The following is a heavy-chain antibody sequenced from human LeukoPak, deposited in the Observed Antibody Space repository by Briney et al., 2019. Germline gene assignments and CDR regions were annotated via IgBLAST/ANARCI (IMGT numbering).Heavy chain of an antibody. V-gene: IGHV3-48*03. CDR3: ARGYSYGRNWYFDL. D-gene: IGHD5-18*01. Sequence: GGSLRLSCAASGFTFSSYEMNWVRQAPGKGLEWVSYISSSGSTIYYADSVKGRFTITRDNAKNSLYLQMNSLRAEDTALYYCARGYSYGRNWYFDLWGRGTLVTVSS. CDR2: ISSSGSTI. CDR1: GFTFSSYE. J-gene: IGHJ2*01.